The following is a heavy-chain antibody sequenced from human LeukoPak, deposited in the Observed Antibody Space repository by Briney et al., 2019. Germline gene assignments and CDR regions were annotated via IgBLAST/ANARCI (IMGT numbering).Heavy chain of an antibody. J-gene: IGHJ4*02. Sequence: GGSLRLSCAGSGFTFASYAVHWVHQAPGKRLEWVAFISSDGTTEHYRGSVKGRFTLSRDNSKNTVSLQMSSLGTEDTAVYSCARGRDSGSFIIDYWGQGTLVTVSS. CDR2: ISSDGTTE. V-gene: IGHV3-30-3*01. CDR1: GFTFASYA. CDR3: ARGRDSGSFIIDY. D-gene: IGHD3-10*01.